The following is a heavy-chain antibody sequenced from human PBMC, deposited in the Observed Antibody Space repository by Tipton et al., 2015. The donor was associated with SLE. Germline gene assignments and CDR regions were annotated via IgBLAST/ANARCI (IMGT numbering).Heavy chain of an antibody. V-gene: IGHV4-59*08. CDR3: ARHMSVTYANFDV. Sequence: LRLSCTVSGASMSGDYWSWIRQPPGGGLEWIGYVFYSGSTRYNPSLQIRVSFSIDTSKSQFSLRLSSVTAADTAVYYCARHMSVTYANFDVWGQGTVVTVSS. J-gene: IGHJ3*01. D-gene: IGHD2-2*01. CDR2: VFYSGST. CDR1: GASMSGDY.